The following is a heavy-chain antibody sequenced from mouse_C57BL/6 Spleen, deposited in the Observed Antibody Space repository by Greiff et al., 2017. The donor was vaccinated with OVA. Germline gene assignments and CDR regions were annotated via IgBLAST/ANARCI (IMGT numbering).Heavy chain of an antibody. CDR1: GYTFTDYY. V-gene: IGHV1-26*01. CDR3: AREDYYGSSPHYYAMDY. J-gene: IGHJ4*01. Sequence: VQLQQSGPELVKPGASVKISCKASGYTFTDYYMNWVKQSHGKSLEWIGDINPNNGGTSYNQKFKGKATLTVDKSSSTAYMELRSLTSEDSAVYYCAREDYYGSSPHYYAMDYWGQGTSVTVSS. D-gene: IGHD1-1*01. CDR2: INPNNGGT.